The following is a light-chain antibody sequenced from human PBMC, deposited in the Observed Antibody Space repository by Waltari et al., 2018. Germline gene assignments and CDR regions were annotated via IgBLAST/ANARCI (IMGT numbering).Light chain of an antibody. Sequence: DIQMTQSPSTLSASVGDRVTITCRASQSISVWLAWYQQKPGEAPKLLIYDASNLEDGVPPRFSASESGTEFTLTIDSLQPGDFATYYCQQYHNFSRTFGQGTKVEIK. CDR2: DAS. J-gene: IGKJ1*01. CDR1: QSISVW. CDR3: QQYHNFSRT. V-gene: IGKV1-5*01.